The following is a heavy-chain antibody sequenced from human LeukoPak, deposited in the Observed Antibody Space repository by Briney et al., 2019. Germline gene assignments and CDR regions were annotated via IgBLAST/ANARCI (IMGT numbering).Heavy chain of an antibody. J-gene: IGHJ4*02. D-gene: IGHD1-1*01. V-gene: IGHV4-34*01. CDR3: ARGLEKGIDY. Sequence: SETLSLTCAVSGGSFSGYYWSWIRQPPGKGLEWIGEVNHSGSTNYNPSLKSRVTISVDTSKNQFSLKLSSVTAADTAVYYCARGLEKGIDYWGQGTLVTVSS. CDR2: VNHSGST. CDR1: GGSFSGYY.